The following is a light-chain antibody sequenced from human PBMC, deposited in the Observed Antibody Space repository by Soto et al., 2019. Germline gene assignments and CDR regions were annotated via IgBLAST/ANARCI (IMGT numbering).Light chain of an antibody. V-gene: IGKV3-20*01. CDR1: ESIGDY. CDR2: AAS. Sequence: EIVLTQSPGALSLSPGDRATLSCWASESIGDYLAWYQQRPGQAPRLLIYAASRRASGTPHRFSGSGSERAFTLAISVLEPADFGVYYCQQYVTSPSITFGQGTRLEIK. CDR3: QQYVTSPSIT. J-gene: IGKJ5*01.